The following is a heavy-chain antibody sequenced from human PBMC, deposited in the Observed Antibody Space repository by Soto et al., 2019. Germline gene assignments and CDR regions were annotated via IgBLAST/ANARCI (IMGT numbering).Heavy chain of an antibody. J-gene: IGHJ3*02. CDR3: ARVGSRFVWNVTNDAFDI. Sequence: GGSLRLSCAASGFSFSSFGMHWVRQAPGKGLECVAGISFDGSQSYHVDSVKGRFTLSRDNAENTLYLQMNSLRPEDTAVYYCARVGSRFVWNVTNDAFDIWGPGTMVTVSS. CDR2: ISFDGSQS. V-gene: IGHV3-30*03. D-gene: IGHD3-16*01. CDR1: GFSFSSFG.